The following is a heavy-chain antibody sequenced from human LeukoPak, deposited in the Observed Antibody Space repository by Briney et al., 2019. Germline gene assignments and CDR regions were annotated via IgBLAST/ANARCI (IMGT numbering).Heavy chain of an antibody. CDR3: ARDNSFYYFDY. CDR1: GFTFSSYA. V-gene: IGHV3-23*01. Sequence: GGSLRLSCAASGFTFSSYAMSWVRQAPGKGLEWVSAISGSGGSTDYADSVKGRFTISRDNSKITLFLQMNSLRAEDTAVYYCARDNSFYYFDYWGQGTLVTVSS. D-gene: IGHD2/OR15-2a*01. J-gene: IGHJ4*02. CDR2: ISGSGGST.